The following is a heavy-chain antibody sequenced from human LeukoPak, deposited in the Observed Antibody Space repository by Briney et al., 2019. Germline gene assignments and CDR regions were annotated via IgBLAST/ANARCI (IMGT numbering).Heavy chain of an antibody. V-gene: IGHV4-30-2*01. CDR1: GGSISSGGYY. J-gene: IGHJ5*02. CDR2: IYHSGST. D-gene: IGHD4-23*01. CDR3: ARGRRSGGTRRNWFDP. Sequence: SQTLSLTCTVSGGSISSGGYYWSWIRQPPGKGLEWIGYIYHSGSTYYNPSLKSRVAISVDTSKNQFSLKLSSVTAADTAVYYCARGRRSGGTRRNWFDPWGQGTLVTVSS.